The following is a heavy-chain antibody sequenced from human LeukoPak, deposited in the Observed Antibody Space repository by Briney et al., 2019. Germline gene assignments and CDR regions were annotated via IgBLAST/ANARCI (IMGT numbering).Heavy chain of an antibody. Sequence: SETLSLTCTVSGYSISSGYYWGWVRQPPGKGLEWIGSILLSGSTYYNPSLKSRVTISVDTSKTQFSLKLSSVTAADTVVYYGARHAEGERWLRFGFSFDYWGQGTLVTVSS. CDR3: ARHAEGERWLRFGFSFDY. D-gene: IGHD5-18*01. V-gene: IGHV4-38-2*02. J-gene: IGHJ4*02. CDR2: ILLSGST. CDR1: GYSISSGYY.